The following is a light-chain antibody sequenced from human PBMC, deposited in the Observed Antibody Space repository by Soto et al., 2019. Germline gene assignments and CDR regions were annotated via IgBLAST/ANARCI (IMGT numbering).Light chain of an antibody. J-gene: IGKJ4*01. CDR1: QSVSSN. V-gene: IGKV3-15*01. CDR2: GAS. Sequence: EIVMTQSPATLSVSPGERATLSCRASQSVSSNLAWYQQKPGKAPRLLIYGASTRATGIPARFSGSGSGTEFTLTISGLQSEDFAVYYCQQYNNWPPLTFGGGTKVEIK. CDR3: QQYNNWPPLT.